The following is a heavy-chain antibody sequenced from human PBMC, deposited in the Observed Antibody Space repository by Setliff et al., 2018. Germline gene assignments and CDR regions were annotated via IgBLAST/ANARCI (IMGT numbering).Heavy chain of an antibody. V-gene: IGHV3-30*02. Sequence: QAGGSLRLSCAASGFTFSSYGMHWVRQAPGKGLEWAASIRDDGTNTYYTESVKARFAISRDNSENTLYLRMNSLRVEDTAVYYCAIFPGPMVPTTPGGQGTTVTVSS. D-gene: IGHD2-15*01. J-gene: IGHJ4*02. CDR3: AIFPGPMVPTTP. CDR2: IRDDGTNT. CDR1: GFTFSSYG.